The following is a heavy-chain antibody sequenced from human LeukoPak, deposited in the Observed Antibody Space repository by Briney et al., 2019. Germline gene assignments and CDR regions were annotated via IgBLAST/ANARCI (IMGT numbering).Heavy chain of an antibody. V-gene: IGHV3-74*01. CDR3: ARGGPDHASDI. J-gene: IGHJ3*02. CDR1: GFTFSTYW. Sequence: PGGSLRLSCAASGFTFSTYWMNWVRQAPGKGLVWVSRINSDGIGTIYADSVKGRFTISRDNAKNTLYLLMNSLRAEDTAVYYCARGGPDHASDIWGQGTMVTVSS. CDR2: INSDGIGT.